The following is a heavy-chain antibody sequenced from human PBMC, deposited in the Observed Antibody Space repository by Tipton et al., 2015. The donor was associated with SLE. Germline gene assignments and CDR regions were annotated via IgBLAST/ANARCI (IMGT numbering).Heavy chain of an antibody. CDR3: ATYTAMLTAFDY. CDR2: IYYSGST. CDR1: GGSISSGGYY. J-gene: IGHJ4*02. D-gene: IGHD5-18*01. V-gene: IGHV4-31*03. Sequence: TLSLTCTVSGGSISSGGYYWSWIRQHPGKGLEWIGYIYYSGSTYYNPSLKSRVTISVDTSKNQFSLKLTSVTAADTAVYYCATYTAMLTAFDYWGQGTLVTVSS.